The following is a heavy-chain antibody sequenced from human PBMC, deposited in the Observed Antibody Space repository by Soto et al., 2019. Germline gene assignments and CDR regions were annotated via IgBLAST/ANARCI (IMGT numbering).Heavy chain of an antibody. J-gene: IGHJ6*03. CDR3: ARTTGYSSGWYSGKTGRAYYYYYMDV. Sequence: SETLSLTCAVYGGSFSGYYWSWIRQPPGKGLEWIGEINHSGSTNYNPSLKSRVTISVDTSKNQFSLKLSSVTAADTAVYYCARTTGYSSGWYSGKTGRAYYYYYMDVWGKGTTVTVSS. V-gene: IGHV4-34*01. CDR1: GGSFSGYY. D-gene: IGHD6-19*01. CDR2: INHSGST.